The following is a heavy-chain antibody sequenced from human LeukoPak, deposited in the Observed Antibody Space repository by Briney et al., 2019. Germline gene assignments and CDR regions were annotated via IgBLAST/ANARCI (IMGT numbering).Heavy chain of an antibody. CDR1: GGTFSNYA. D-gene: IGHD3-16*02. CDR2: IIPILGIA. Sequence: GASVKVSCKASGGTFSNYAISWVRQAPGQGLEWMGRIIPILGIANYAQKFQGRVTITADKSTSTAYMELSRLRSDDTAVYYCARVYDYVWGSYRQPFDYWGQGTLVTVSS. V-gene: IGHV1-69*04. CDR3: ARVYDYVWGSYRQPFDY. J-gene: IGHJ4*02.